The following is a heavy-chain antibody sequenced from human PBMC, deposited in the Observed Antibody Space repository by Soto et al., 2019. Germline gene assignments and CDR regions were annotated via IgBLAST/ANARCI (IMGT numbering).Heavy chain of an antibody. J-gene: IGHJ6*02. D-gene: IGHD3-9*01. CDR1: GGTFSSYA. V-gene: IGHV1-69*12. CDR2: IIPIFGTT. CDR3: ARGTLTGSEYNYYYYGMDV. Sequence: QVQLVQSGAEVKKPGSSVKVSCKASGGTFSSYAIDWVRQAPGQGLEWMGGIIPIFGTTNYAQKLQGRVKLTADESTRTAYMELSTLTSEDTAVYYCARGTLTGSEYNYYYYGMDVWGQGTTVTVSS.